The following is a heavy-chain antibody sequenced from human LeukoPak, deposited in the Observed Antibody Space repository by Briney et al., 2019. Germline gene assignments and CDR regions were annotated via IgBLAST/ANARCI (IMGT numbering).Heavy chain of an antibody. Sequence: ASVEVSCKASGYTFTGYFMHWVRQAPGQGLEWMGWINPNIGDASYAQKFQGRVTMTRDTSISTAYMELSRLRSDDTAVYYCARAMYSSGWQHYFDYWGQGTLVTVSS. V-gene: IGHV1-2*02. D-gene: IGHD6-19*01. CDR3: ARAMYSSGWQHYFDY. J-gene: IGHJ4*02. CDR1: GYTFTGYF. CDR2: INPNIGDA.